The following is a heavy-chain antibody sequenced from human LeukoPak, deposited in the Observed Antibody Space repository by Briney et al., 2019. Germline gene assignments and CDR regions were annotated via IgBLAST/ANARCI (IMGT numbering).Heavy chain of an antibody. J-gene: IGHJ6*03. Sequence: ASVKVSCKASGYTFSNYGISWVLQAPGQGLEWMGWISTFNGNAKYAQNVQGRVTMTTDTSTSTAHMELKSLRSDDTAVYYCARGRYCSGGNCWAIYYYYMDVWGKGTTVTVSS. CDR3: ARGRYCSGGNCWAIYYYYMDV. D-gene: IGHD2-15*01. CDR1: GYTFSNYG. V-gene: IGHV1-18*01. CDR2: ISTFNGNA.